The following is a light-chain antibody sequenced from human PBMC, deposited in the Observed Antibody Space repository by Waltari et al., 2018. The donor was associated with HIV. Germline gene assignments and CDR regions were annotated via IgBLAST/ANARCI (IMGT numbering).Light chain of an antibody. CDR1: VLAKNY. Sequence: SYELTQPSSMSVSPGQTARMTCSGAVLAKNYARGSRQKPGKAPVLLIYKDNERPSGIPERFSGSSSGTTVTLTISGAQVDDEADYYCYSAADNMGVFGGGTKLTVL. J-gene: IGLJ3*02. V-gene: IGLV3-27*01. CDR3: YSAADNMGV. CDR2: KDN.